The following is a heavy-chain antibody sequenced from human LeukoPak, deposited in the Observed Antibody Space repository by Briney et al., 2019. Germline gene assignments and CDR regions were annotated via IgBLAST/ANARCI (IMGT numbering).Heavy chain of an antibody. D-gene: IGHD2-2*01. Sequence: ASVKVSCKASGYTFASYDISWVRQAPGQGLECMGWISAYNGNTNYAQKFQGRVTMTTDTSTSTAYMELRSLRSDDTAVYYCASSDSYQLLDGEYFDYWGQGTLVTVSS. CDR1: GYTFASYD. J-gene: IGHJ4*02. CDR3: ASSDSYQLLDGEYFDY. V-gene: IGHV1-18*01. CDR2: ISAYNGNT.